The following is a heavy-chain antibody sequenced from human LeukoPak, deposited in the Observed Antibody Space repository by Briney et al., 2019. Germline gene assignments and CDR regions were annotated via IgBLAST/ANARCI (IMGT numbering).Heavy chain of an antibody. Sequence: GGSLRLSCAASGFTVSSIYMSWVRQAPGKGLEWVSVIYSGGTTYYADSVKGRFTISRDNSKNTLYLQMNSLRAEVTAVYYCARESGAGRVGEYYFDYWGQGTLVTVSS. D-gene: IGHD3-10*01. V-gene: IGHV3-53*01. CDR1: GFTVSSIY. CDR2: IYSGGTT. CDR3: ARESGAGRVGEYYFDY. J-gene: IGHJ4*02.